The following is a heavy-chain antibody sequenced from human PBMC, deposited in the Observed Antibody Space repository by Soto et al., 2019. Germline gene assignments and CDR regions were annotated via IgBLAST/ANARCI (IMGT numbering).Heavy chain of an antibody. CDR1: GGSISSSSYY. D-gene: IGHD2-15*01. Sequence: TSETLSLTCAVSGGSISSSSYYWGWIRQPPGKGLEWIGSIYYSGSTYYNPSLKSRVTISVDTSKNQFSLKLSSVTAADTAVYYCARGVVVAATFDYWGQGTLVTVS. CDR3: ARGVVVAATFDY. V-gene: IGHV4-39*01. CDR2: IYYSGST. J-gene: IGHJ4*02.